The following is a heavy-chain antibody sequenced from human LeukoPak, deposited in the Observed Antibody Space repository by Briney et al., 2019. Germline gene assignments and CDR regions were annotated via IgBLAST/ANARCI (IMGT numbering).Heavy chain of an antibody. D-gene: IGHD1-26*01. CDR3: AALVGATRNGAFDI. V-gene: IGHV1-2*02. CDR2: INPNSGGT. CDR1: GYTFTGYY. J-gene: IGHJ3*02. Sequence: ASVKVSCKASGYTFTGYYMHWVRQAPGQGLEWMGWINPNSGGTNYAQKFQGRVTMTRDTSISTAYMELSRLRSDDTAVYYCAALVGATRNGAFDIWGQGTMVTVSS.